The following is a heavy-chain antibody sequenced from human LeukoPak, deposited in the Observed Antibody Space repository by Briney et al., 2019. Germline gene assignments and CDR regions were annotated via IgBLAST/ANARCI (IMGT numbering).Heavy chain of an antibody. Sequence: GGSLRLSCAASGFTFSSYTMNWVRQAPGKGLEWVSSISSSSSYIFYADSVKGRFTISRDNAKHSLYLQMNSLRAEDTAVYYCARDYYKNFDYWGQGTLVTVSS. CDR2: ISSSSSYI. J-gene: IGHJ4*02. CDR3: ARDYYKNFDY. D-gene: IGHD3-22*01. V-gene: IGHV3-21*01. CDR1: GFTFSSYT.